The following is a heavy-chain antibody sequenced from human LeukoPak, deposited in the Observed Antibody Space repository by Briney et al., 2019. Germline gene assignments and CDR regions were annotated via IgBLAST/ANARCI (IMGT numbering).Heavy chain of an antibody. Sequence: PGGSLRLSCAASGFTFSSYAMNWVRQTPGKGLEWVSVISGSGSTYYADSVRGRFTVSRDNSKHTMSLQMNTLRAEDTAVYYCARGITAFGVPGATYYFDYWGQGTLVTVSS. D-gene: IGHD3-3*01. V-gene: IGHV3-23*01. CDR2: ISGSGST. J-gene: IGHJ4*02. CDR3: ARGITAFGVPGATYYFDY. CDR1: GFTFSSYA.